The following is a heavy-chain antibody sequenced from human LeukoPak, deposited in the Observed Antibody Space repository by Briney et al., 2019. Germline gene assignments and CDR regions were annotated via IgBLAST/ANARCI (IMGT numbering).Heavy chain of an antibody. CDR1: GFTFSSYA. Sequence: PGKSLRLSCAASGFTFSSYAMHWVRQAPGKGREWVAVVSYDGSNKYYADSVKGRFTISRDNSKNTLYLQMNSLRAEDTAVYYCARDLSLWFGELIDYWGQGTLVTVSS. CDR3: ARDLSLWFGELIDY. J-gene: IGHJ4*02. V-gene: IGHV3-30-3*01. CDR2: VSYDGSNK. D-gene: IGHD3-10*01.